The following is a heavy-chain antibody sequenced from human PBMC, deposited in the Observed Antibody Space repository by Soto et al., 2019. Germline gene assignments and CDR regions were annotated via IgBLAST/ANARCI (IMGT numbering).Heavy chain of an antibody. D-gene: IGHD3-3*01. CDR3: ARVGGLEWLLYTQYYFDY. Sequence: ASSEVSCKASGYTFTGYYMHWVRQAPGQGLEWMGWINPNSGGTNYAQKFQGRVTMTRDTSISTAYMELSRLRSDDTAVYYCARVGGLEWLLYTQYYFDYWGQGTLVTVSS. J-gene: IGHJ4*02. V-gene: IGHV1-2*02. CDR1: GYTFTGYY. CDR2: INPNSGGT.